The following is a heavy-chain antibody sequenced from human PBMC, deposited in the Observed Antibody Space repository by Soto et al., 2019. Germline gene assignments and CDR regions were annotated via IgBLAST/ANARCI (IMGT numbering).Heavy chain of an antibody. CDR1: GFSLTTSGVG. J-gene: IGHJ5*02. Sequence: SGPTLVNPTQTLTLTCTFSGFSLTTSGVGVGWIRQPPGKALEWLALIYWNDDKRYSPSLRGRLTITKDTSKNQVVLAMTNMDPVDTATYYCAHHTITPATNWFDPWGLGTLVTVSS. CDR3: AHHTITPATNWFDP. V-gene: IGHV2-5*01. CDR2: IYWNDDK. D-gene: IGHD2-2*01.